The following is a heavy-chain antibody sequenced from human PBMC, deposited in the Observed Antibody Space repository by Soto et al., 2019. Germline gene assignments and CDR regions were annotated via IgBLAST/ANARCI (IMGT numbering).Heavy chain of an antibody. CDR3: ARDRLLAADSSGGGMDV. Sequence: QVQLVQSGAEVKKPGASVKVSCKASGYTFTGYYMHWVRQAPGQGLEWMGWINPNSGGTNYAQKFQGWGTMTRATSTSTAYMELGRLRSDDTAVYYCARDRLLAADSSGGGMDVWGQGTTVTVSS. V-gene: IGHV1-2*04. CDR1: GYTFTGYY. D-gene: IGHD2-15*01. J-gene: IGHJ6*02. CDR2: INPNSGGT.